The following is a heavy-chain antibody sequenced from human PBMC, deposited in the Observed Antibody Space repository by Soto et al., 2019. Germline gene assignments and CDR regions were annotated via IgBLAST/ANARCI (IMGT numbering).Heavy chain of an antibody. Sequence: ASVKVSCKASGYTFTSYGISWVRQAPGQGLEWMGWISAYNGNTNYAQKLQGRVTMTTDTSTSTAYMELRSLRPDDTAVYYCARVSHGDGYETTFDYWGQGTLVTVSS. V-gene: IGHV1-18*04. D-gene: IGHD5-12*01. CDR2: ISAYNGNT. J-gene: IGHJ4*02. CDR1: GYTFTSYG. CDR3: ARVSHGDGYETTFDY.